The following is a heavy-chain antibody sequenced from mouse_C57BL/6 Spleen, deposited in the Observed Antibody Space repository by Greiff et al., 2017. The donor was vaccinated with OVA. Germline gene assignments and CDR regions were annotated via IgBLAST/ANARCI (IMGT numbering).Heavy chain of an antibody. CDR1: GYTFTSYW. Sequence: VQLQQPGAALVMPGASVKLSCKASGYTFTSYWMHWVKQRPGQGLEWIGEIDPSDSYTNYNQEFKGKSTLTVEKYCSTAYMQHSSMTAEESAVYYCARSKGNLFDYGGQGTTLTVSS. CDR3: ARSKGNLFDY. CDR2: IDPSDSYT. J-gene: IGHJ2*01. D-gene: IGHD2-1*01. V-gene: IGHV1-69*01.